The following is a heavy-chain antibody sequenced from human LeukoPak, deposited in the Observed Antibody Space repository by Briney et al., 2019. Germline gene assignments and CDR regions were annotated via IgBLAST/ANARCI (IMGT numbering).Heavy chain of an antibody. V-gene: IGHV3-23*01. CDR3: AKAPVTTCRGAYCYPFDY. CDR1: GFTFSSYA. CDR2: ISDSGNT. Sequence: GGSLRLSCAASGFTFSSYAVSWVRQAPGKGLEWVSAISDSGNTYHADSVKGRFTISRDSSKNTLFLQMNRLRPEDAAVYYCAKAPVTTCRGAYCYPFDYWSQGTLVTVSS. J-gene: IGHJ4*02. D-gene: IGHD2-21*01.